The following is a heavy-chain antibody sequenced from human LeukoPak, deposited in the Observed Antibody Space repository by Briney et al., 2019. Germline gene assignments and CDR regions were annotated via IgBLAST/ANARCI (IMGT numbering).Heavy chain of an antibody. CDR2: ISAYNGNA. Sequence: ASVKVSCKASGHTFTSYGISWVRQAPGQGLEWMGWISAYNGNANYAQKLQGRVTMTTDTSTSTAYMELRSLRSDDTAVYYCARDPSLQYYYYDSTAGFDYWGQGTLVTVSS. CDR3: ARDPSLQYYYYDSTAGFDY. J-gene: IGHJ4*02. CDR1: GHTFTSYG. V-gene: IGHV1-18*01. D-gene: IGHD3-22*01.